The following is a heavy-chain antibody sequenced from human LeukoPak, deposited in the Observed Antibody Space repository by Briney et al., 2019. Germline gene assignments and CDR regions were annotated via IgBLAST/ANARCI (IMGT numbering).Heavy chain of an antibody. CDR1: GFTFGSYW. J-gene: IGHJ4*02. CDR3: GRGFSIVPAGIPDY. D-gene: IGHD2-2*02. V-gene: IGHV3-74*01. Sequence: GGSLRLSCAASGFTFGSYWMHWVRQAPGKGLVWVSRINTDGGSTTYADSVKGRFTISRDNAKNTLYLQMNSLGAEDTAVYYCGRGFSIVPAGIPDYWGQGTLVTVSS. CDR2: INTDGGST.